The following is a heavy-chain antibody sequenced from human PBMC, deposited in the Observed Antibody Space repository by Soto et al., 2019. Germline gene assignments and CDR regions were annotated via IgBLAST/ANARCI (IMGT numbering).Heavy chain of an antibody. CDR3: ATDYVTMVRGVIRPGAEYFQH. CDR1: GYTLTELS. J-gene: IGHJ1*01. Sequence: ASVKVSCKVSGYTLTELSMHWVRQAPGKGLEWMGGFDPEDGETIYAQKFQGRVTMTEDTSTDIAYMELSSLRSEDTAVYYCATDYVTMVRGVIRPGAEYFQHWGQGTLVTVSS. CDR2: FDPEDGET. D-gene: IGHD3-10*01. V-gene: IGHV1-24*01.